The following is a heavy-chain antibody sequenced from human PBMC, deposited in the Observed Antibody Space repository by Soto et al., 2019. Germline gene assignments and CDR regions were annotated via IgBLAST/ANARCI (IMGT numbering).Heavy chain of an antibody. CDR1: GFTFNNFA. Sequence: EVQLLESGGGLVQPGGSLRLSCAASGFTFNNFAMNWVRQAPGKGLQWVSTISGSAASTFYADSVKGRFTISRDNLKNTLFLQMNSLRGEDTAIYYFAKDRGNYGSGNHLSGFDVWGQGTMVTVSS. D-gene: IGHD3-10*01. V-gene: IGHV3-23*01. CDR2: ISGSAAST. J-gene: IGHJ3*01. CDR3: AKDRGNYGSGNHLSGFDV.